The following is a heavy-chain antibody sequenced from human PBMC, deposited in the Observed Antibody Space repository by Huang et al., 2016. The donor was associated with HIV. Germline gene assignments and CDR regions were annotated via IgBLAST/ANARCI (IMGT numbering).Heavy chain of an antibody. CDR3: VRDRRDYDY. CDR1: GFAFSSYA. Sequence: EVQLVESGGGLMQPGGSLRLSCAASGFAFSSYAMNWVRQAPGRGLEWVSYISSSRSTRCYADSVKGRFTISRDNAENSLYLQMNRLRVEDTAVYHCVRDRRDYDYWGQGTLVTVSS. J-gene: IGHJ4*02. D-gene: IGHD4-17*01. CDR2: ISSSRSTR. V-gene: IGHV3-48*01.